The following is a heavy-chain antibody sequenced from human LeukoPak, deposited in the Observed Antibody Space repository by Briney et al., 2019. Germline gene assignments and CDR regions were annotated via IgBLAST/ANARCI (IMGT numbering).Heavy chain of an antibody. Sequence: SETLSLTCTVSGGSISSGSYYWSWIRQPAGKGLEWIGRIYTSGSTNYNPSLKSRVTISVDTSKNQFSLKLSSVTAADTAVYYCARMDDSSGYFDYWGQGTLVTVSS. V-gene: IGHV4-61*02. D-gene: IGHD3-22*01. CDR2: IYTSGST. CDR3: ARMDDSSGYFDY. CDR1: GGSISSGSYY. J-gene: IGHJ4*02.